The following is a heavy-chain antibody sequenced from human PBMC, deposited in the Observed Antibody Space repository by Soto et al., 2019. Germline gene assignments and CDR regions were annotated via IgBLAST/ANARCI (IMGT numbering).Heavy chain of an antibody. D-gene: IGHD3-10*01. Sequence: QVQLVESGGGVVQPGSSLRLSCAASGFRFKNYAFHWVRQAPGKGLEWVALISHNDEPKIFYADSVQGRFTISRDNFKNTVYLQMNSLRDEDTAVYHCARGVRAETYYNAFDYWGQGSQVTVSS. CDR1: GFRFKNYA. CDR2: ISHNDEPKI. CDR3: ARGVRAETYYNAFDY. V-gene: IGHV3-30-3*01. J-gene: IGHJ4*01.